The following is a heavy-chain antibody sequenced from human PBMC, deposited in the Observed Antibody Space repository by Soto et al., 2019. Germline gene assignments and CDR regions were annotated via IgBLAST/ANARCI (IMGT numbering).Heavy chain of an antibody. D-gene: IGHD3-3*02. Sequence: GGSLRLSCAASGFTFSSYAMSWVRQAPGKGLEWVSAISGSGGSTYYADSVKGQFTISRDNSKNTLYLQMNSLRAEDTAAYYCAKDLSAFTNFDYWGQGTLVTVSS. CDR1: GFTFSSYA. CDR3: AKDLSAFTNFDY. V-gene: IGHV3-23*01. CDR2: ISGSGGST. J-gene: IGHJ4*02.